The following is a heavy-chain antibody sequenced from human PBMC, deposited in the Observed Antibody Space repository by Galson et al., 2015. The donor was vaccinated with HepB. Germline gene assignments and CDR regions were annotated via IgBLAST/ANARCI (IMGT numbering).Heavy chain of an antibody. CDR2: ISGSGSNK. D-gene: IGHD6-19*01. Sequence: LRLSCAASGFTFSSDAMSWVRQAPGKGLEWVSSISGSGSNKYYADSVKGRFTTSRDNAKNMVYLQMNSLRDEDTAVYYCGSGPTRYTGWYRGLHKFFQHWGQGTLVTVSS. V-gene: IGHV3-23*01. CDR1: GFTFSSDA. J-gene: IGHJ1*01. CDR3: GSGPTRYTGWYRGLHKFFQH.